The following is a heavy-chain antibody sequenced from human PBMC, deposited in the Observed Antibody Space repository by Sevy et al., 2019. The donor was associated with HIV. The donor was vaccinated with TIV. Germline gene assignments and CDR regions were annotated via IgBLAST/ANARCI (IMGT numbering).Heavy chain of an antibody. J-gene: IGHJ4*02. D-gene: IGHD3-22*01. Sequence: GESLKISCAASGFTFSSYGMHWVRQAPGKGLEWVAVIWYDGSNKYYADSVKGRFTISRDNSKNTLYLQMNSLRAEDTAVYYCARTSGGSPMIADLDYWGQGTLVTVSS. CDR2: IWYDGSNK. V-gene: IGHV3-33*01. CDR3: ARTSGGSPMIADLDY. CDR1: GFTFSSYG.